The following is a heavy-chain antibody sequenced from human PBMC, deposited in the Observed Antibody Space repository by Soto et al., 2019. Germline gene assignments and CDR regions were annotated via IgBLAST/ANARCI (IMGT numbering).Heavy chain of an antibody. CDR2: IRSDGSST. CDR3: ARGDRGAFDL. D-gene: IGHD2-21*02. Sequence: EVQLVESEGGLVQPGGSLRLSCAASGFTFSYYWMHWVRQAPGQWLVWVSRIRSDGSSTTYADSVKGRFTISRDNAKNTLYLQMNSLRAEDTAVYYCARGDRGAFDLWGQGTMVTVSS. CDR1: GFTFSYYW. J-gene: IGHJ3*01. V-gene: IGHV3-74*01.